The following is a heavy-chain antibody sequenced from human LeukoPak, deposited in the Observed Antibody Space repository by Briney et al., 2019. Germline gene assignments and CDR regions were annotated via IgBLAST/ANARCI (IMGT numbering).Heavy chain of an antibody. Sequence: PGGSLRLSCAASGFTFSSYWIYWVRQPPGEGLVWVSRINSDGSSTSYADSVKGRFTISRDNAKNSLYLQMNSLRAEDTAVYYCARISGSGSYYGPFDYWGQGTLVTVSS. CDR1: GFTFSSYW. D-gene: IGHD3-10*01. CDR2: INSDGSST. J-gene: IGHJ4*02. CDR3: ARISGSGSYYGPFDY. V-gene: IGHV3-74*01.